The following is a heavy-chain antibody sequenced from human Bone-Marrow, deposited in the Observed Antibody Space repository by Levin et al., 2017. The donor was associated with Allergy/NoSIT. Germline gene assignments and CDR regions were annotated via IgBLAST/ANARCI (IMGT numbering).Heavy chain of an antibody. CDR1: GYTFTSYD. V-gene: IGHV1-8*01. CDR2: MNPNSGNT. D-gene: IGHD6-19*01. CDR3: ALTHAPSYSSGWYGKYFQH. J-gene: IGHJ1*01. Sequence: ASVKVSCKASGYTFTSYDINWVRQATGQGLEWMGWMNPNSGNTGYAQKFQGRVTMTRNTSISTAYMELSSLRSEDTAVYYCALTHAPSYSSGWYGKYFQHWGQGTLVTVSS.